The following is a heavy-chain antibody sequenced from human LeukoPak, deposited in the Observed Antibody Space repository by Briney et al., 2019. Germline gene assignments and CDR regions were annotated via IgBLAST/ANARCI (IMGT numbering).Heavy chain of an antibody. V-gene: IGHV3-30*04. CDR2: ISYDGSNK. J-gene: IGHJ4*02. CDR1: GFTFSSYA. Sequence: GGSLRLSCAASGFTFSSYAMHWVRQAPGKGLEWVAVISYDGSNKYYADSVKGRFTISRDNSKNTLYLQMNSLRAEGTAVYYCARDPYQMYYFDYWGQGTLVTVSS. D-gene: IGHD2-2*01. CDR3: ARDPYQMYYFDY.